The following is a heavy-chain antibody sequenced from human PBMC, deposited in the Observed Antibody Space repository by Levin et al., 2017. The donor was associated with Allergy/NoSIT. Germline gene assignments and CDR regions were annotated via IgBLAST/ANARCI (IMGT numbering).Heavy chain of an antibody. CDR1: GGTFSSYT. V-gene: IGHV1-69*02. D-gene: IGHD6-13*01. J-gene: IGHJ4*02. CDR2: IIPILGIA. CDR3: VWAAGLDY. Sequence: RGESLKISCQASGGTFSSYTISWVRQAPGQGLEWMGRIIPILGIANYAQKFQGRVTITADKSTSTAYMELSSLRSEDTAVYYCVWAAGLDYWGQGTLVTVSS.